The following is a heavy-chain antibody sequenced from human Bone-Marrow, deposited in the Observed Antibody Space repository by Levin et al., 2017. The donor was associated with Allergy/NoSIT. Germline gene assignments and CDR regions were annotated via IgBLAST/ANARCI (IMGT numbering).Heavy chain of an antibody. Sequence: LSLTCAAAGFTFNNHGMHWLRRAPGKGLEWVAVIWFDGSNEDYADSVKGRFTISRDNSKNTLYLQMNSLRAEDTAVYYCARGGDGSGSYYRGFQYWGQGTLVTVSS. CDR1: GFTFNNHG. J-gene: IGHJ4*02. D-gene: IGHD3-10*01. CDR3: ARGGDGSGSYYRGFQY. CDR2: IWFDGSNE. V-gene: IGHV3-33*01.